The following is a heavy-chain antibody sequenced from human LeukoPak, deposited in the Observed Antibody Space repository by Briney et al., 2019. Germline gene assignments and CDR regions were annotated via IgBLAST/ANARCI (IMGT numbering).Heavy chain of an antibody. V-gene: IGHV3-74*01. J-gene: IGHJ4*02. CDR2: INTDGSNT. CDR1: GFTFSSYW. Sequence: GGSLRLSCAASGFTFSSYWMHWVRQAPGKGLVWVSRINTDGSNTNYADSVKGRFTISRDSAKNTLYLQMNSLRAEDTAAYFCARGRYGDLDDWGQGTLVTVSS. CDR3: ARGRYGDLDD. D-gene: IGHD4-17*01.